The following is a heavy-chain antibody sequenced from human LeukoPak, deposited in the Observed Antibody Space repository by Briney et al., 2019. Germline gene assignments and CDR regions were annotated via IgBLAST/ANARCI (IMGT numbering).Heavy chain of an antibody. CDR2: ISSSSGTI. V-gene: IGHV3-48*04. CDR1: GFTFSSYT. CDR3: ARDSSLPFNWGSGGAFDI. Sequence: GGSLRLSCAASGFTFSSYTMNWVRQAPGKGLEWISYISSSSGTISYADSVKGRFTISRGNAKNSLYLQMNSLRAEDTAVYYCARDSSLPFNWGSGGAFDIWGQGTMVTVS. D-gene: IGHD7-27*01. J-gene: IGHJ3*02.